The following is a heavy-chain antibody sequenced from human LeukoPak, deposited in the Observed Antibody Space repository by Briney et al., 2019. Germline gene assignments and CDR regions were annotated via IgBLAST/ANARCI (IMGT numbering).Heavy chain of an antibody. Sequence: GGSLRLSCTASGFTFSDYYMSWIRQAPGKGLEWVSSISSSSSYIYSADSVKGRFTISRDNAKNSLYLQMNSLRAEDTAVYYCATGDYGAFDFWGQGTMVTVSS. V-gene: IGHV3-11*06. CDR2: ISSSSSYI. D-gene: IGHD4-17*01. J-gene: IGHJ3*01. CDR3: ATGDYGAFDF. CDR1: GFTFSDYY.